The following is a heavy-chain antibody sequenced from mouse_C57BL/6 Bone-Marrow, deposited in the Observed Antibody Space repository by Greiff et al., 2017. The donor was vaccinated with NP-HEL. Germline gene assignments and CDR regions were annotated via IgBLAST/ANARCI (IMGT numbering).Heavy chain of an antibody. J-gene: IGHJ1*01. D-gene: IGHD2-10*02. V-gene: IGHV1-42*01. CDR2: INPSTGGT. Sequence: VQLQQSGPELVKPGASVKISCKASGYSFTGYYMHWVKQSPEKSLEWIGVINPSTGGTTYNQKFKAKVTLTGDKSSCTGYMQLKSLTSEDSGVYYYSREDSMSSKWYFDVWGAGTTVTVAS. CDR1: GYSFTGYY. CDR3: SREDSMSSKWYFDV.